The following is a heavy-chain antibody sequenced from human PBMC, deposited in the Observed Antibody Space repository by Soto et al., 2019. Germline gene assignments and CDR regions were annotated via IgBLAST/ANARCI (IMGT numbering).Heavy chain of an antibody. CDR2: ISYDGSNK. CDR3: AKDPSRGYSGYRFDY. Sequence: GGSLRLSCAASGFTFSSYGMHWVRQAPGKGLEWAAVISYDGSNKYYADSVKGRFTISRDNSKNTLYLQMNSLRAEDTAVYYCAKDPSRGYSGYRFDYWGQGTLVTVSS. D-gene: IGHD5-12*01. V-gene: IGHV3-30*18. CDR1: GFTFSSYG. J-gene: IGHJ4*02.